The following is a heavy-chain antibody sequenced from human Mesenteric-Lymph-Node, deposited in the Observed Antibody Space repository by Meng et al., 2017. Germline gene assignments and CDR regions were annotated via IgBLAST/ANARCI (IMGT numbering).Heavy chain of an antibody. Sequence: SGPTLVKPTQTLTLTCTFSGFSLSTSGMCVSWIRQPPGKALEWLALIDWDDDKYYSTSLKTRLTISKDTSKNQVVLTMTNMDPVDTATYYCARDKAARPYYYYGMDVWDRGTSVPFSS. J-gene: IGHJ6*02. CDR3: ARDKAARPYYYYGMDV. CDR1: GFSLSTSGMC. D-gene: IGHD6-6*01. V-gene: IGHV2-70*01. CDR2: IDWDDDK.